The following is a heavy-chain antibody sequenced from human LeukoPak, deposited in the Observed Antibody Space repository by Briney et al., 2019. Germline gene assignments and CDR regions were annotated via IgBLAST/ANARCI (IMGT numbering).Heavy chain of an antibody. CDR1: GYGFTSYG. CDR2: ISGYNGNT. J-gene: IGHJ3*02. V-gene: IGHV1-18*01. Sequence: GASVKVSCKASGYGFTSYGISWVRQAPGQGLEWMGWISGYNGNTKNAQKVQGRVTMTTDTSTSTAYMELRSLRSDDTSVYYCARDYYDSSSWGAFDIWGQGTMVTVSS. CDR3: ARDYYDSSSWGAFDI. D-gene: IGHD3-22*01.